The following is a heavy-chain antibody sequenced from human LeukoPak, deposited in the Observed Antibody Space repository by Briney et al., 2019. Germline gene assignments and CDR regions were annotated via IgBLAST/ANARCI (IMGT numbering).Heavy chain of an antibody. CDR1: GFTFSSYV. CDR3: AAAGPTGSYAFFNS. J-gene: IGHJ5*01. V-gene: IGHV3-30*03. Sequence: GRSLRRSCAASGFTFSSYVRHWVRQAPGKGLEWVAVISFDGSNKYYADSVKGRITISRDNSKNTLYLQMNSLRAEDTAVYYCAAAGPTGSYAFFNSWRQGTLVTVTS. D-gene: IGHD1-26*01. CDR2: ISFDGSNK.